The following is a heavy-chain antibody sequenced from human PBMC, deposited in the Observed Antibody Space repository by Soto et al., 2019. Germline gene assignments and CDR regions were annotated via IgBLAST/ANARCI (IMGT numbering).Heavy chain of an antibody. V-gene: IGHV4-59*01. Sequence: SETLSLTCTVSGGSISSYYWSWIRQPPGKGLEWIGYIYYSGSTNYNPSLKSRVTISVDTSKNQFSLKLSSVTAADTAVYYCARGVDDILTGYTIDFWGQGTLVTVSS. CDR1: GGSISSYY. CDR2: IYYSGST. D-gene: IGHD3-9*01. J-gene: IGHJ4*02. CDR3: ARGVDDILTGYTIDF.